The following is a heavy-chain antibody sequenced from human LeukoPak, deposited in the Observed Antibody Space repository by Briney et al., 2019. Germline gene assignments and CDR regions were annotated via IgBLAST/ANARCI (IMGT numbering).Heavy chain of an antibody. CDR2: IYPGDSDT. D-gene: IGHD3-22*01. CDR3: ARPPYDSSGYYLPYFDY. Sequence: GESLQISCRGSGYSFTSYWIGWVRQMPGKGLEWMGIIYPGDSDTRYSPSFQGQVTISADKSISTAYLQWSSLKASDTAMYYCARPPYDSSGYYLPYFDYWGQGTLVTVSS. V-gene: IGHV5-51*01. CDR1: GYSFTSYW. J-gene: IGHJ4*02.